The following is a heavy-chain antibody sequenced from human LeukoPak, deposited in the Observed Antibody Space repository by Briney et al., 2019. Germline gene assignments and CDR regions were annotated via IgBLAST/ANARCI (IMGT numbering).Heavy chain of an antibody. V-gene: IGHV3-48*03. D-gene: IGHD6-19*01. CDR2: ISNGDGTM. J-gene: IGHJ5*02. CDR1: AFTFSSYE. CDR3: AREGGNGWYSGWFDP. Sequence: GGSLRLSCAASAFTFSSYEMNWVRQAPGKGLQWVSYISNGDGTMKYADSVKGRFTISRDNAENLLYLEMNSLRAEDTAVYYCAREGGNGWYSGWFDPWGQGILVTVSS.